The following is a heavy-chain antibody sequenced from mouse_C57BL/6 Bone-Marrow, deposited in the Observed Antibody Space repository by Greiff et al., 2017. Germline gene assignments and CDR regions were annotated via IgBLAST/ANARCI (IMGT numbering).Heavy chain of an antibody. D-gene: IGHD1-1*01. CDR3: DEVEYDGSSYVDD. J-gene: IGHJ2*01. V-gene: IGHV1-9*01. CDR2: ILPGSGST. Sequence: QVQLKQSGAELMKPGASVKLSCKATGYTFTGYWIEWVKQRPGHGLEWIGEILPGSGSTNYNEKFKGKATFTADTSSNTAYMQRSSLTTEDSAIEDGDEVEYDGSSYVDDWGQGTTRTGAS. CDR1: GYTFTGYW.